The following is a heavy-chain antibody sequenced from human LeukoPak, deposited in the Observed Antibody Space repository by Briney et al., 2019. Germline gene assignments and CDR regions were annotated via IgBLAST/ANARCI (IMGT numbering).Heavy chain of an antibody. CDR1: GGSISSGGYY. V-gene: IGHV4-31*03. CDR3: ARALLGYCSSTSCYSLYGMDV. Sequence: SQTLSLTCTVSGGSISSGGYYWRWLRQHPGKGLEWIGYIYYSGSTYYNPSLKSRVTISVDTSKNQFSLKLSSVTAADTAVYYCARALLGYCSSTSCYSLYGMDVWGQGTTVTVSS. D-gene: IGHD2-2*01. J-gene: IGHJ6*02. CDR2: IYYSGST.